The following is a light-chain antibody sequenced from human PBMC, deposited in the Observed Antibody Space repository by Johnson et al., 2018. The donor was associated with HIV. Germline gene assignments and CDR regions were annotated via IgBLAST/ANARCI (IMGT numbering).Light chain of an antibody. CDR3: ATWDRSLTIGGV. V-gene: IGLV1-51*02. Sequence: QSVLSQPPSVSAAPGQKVTISCSGSSSNIGNNYVSWYRQLPGTAPKLLIYENNKRPSGIPDRFSGSKSGTSAALGITGLQTGDEADYYCATWDRSLTIGGVVGTGTKVTVL. CDR2: ENN. J-gene: IGLJ1*01. CDR1: SSNIGNNY.